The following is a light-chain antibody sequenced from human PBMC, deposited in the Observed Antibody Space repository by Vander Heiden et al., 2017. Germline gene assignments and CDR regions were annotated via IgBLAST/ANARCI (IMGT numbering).Light chain of an antibody. Sequence: DIVMTQSPDPLAVSLGERATINCKSSQSVLYSSNNKNYLAWYQQKPGQPPKLLIYWASTRESGVPDRFSGSGSGTDFTLTISSLQAEDVAVYYCQQDDSTPRTFGQGTKVEIK. J-gene: IGKJ1*01. CDR3: QQDDSTPRT. CDR1: QSVLYSSNNKNY. V-gene: IGKV4-1*01. CDR2: WAS.